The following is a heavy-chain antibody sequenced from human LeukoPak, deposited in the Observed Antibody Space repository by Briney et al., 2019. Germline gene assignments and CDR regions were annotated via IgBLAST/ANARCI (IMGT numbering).Heavy chain of an antibody. D-gene: IGHD3-16*01. CDR2: INPSGGST. CDR3: ARGYGSSVRLIGMVV. CDR1: GYTFTSYY. Sequence: GASVKVSCKASGYTFTSYYMHWVRQAPGQGLEWMGIINPSGGSTSYAQKFQGRVTMTRDTSTSTVYMELSSLRSEDTAVFYCARGYGSSVRLIGMVVWGQGTTVTVSS. V-gene: IGHV1-46*01. J-gene: IGHJ6*02.